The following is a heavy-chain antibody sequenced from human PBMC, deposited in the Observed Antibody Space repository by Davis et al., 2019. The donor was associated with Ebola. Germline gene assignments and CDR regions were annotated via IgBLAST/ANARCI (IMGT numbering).Heavy chain of an antibody. J-gene: IGHJ5*01. CDR3: ARVNAMTGYSRFDS. CDR1: GFTFDDYA. V-gene: IGHV3-20*01. CDR2: INWNGGST. D-gene: IGHD3-9*01. Sequence: GESLKIFCTASGFTFDDYAMTWVRQAPGKGLEWVSGINWNGGSTGYADSVKGRFTISRDNAKNSLYLRMNSLRAEDTAFYHCARVNAMTGYSRFDSWGQGTLVTVSS.